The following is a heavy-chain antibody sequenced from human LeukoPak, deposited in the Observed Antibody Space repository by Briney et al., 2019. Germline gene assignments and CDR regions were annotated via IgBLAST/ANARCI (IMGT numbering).Heavy chain of an antibody. CDR2: SSAYNGNT. V-gene: IGHV1-18*01. Sequence: GASVKVSCKASGYTFTSYGISWVRQAPGQGLEWMGWSSAYNGNTNYAQKLQGRVTMTTDTSTSTAYMELRSLRSDDTAVYYCARDPPITYYDSWSLNDAFDIWGQGTMVTVSS. CDR3: ARDPPITYYDSWSLNDAFDI. D-gene: IGHD3-3*01. J-gene: IGHJ3*02. CDR1: GYTFTSYG.